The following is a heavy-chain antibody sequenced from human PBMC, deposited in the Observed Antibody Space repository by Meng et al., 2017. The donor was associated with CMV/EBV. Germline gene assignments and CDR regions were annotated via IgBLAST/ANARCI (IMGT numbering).Heavy chain of an antibody. J-gene: IGHJ4*02. Sequence: QQSGPGIGTPAATLSRPCTVSGGSISSYYWSWTRQPAGKGLEWIGRIYTSGSTNYNPSLKSRVTMSVDTSKNQFSLKLSSVTAADTAVYYCARHGDTAMVVGIDYWGQGTLVTVSS. D-gene: IGHD5-18*01. CDR3: ARHGDTAMVVGIDY. V-gene: IGHV4-4*07. CDR1: GGSISSYY. CDR2: IYTSGST.